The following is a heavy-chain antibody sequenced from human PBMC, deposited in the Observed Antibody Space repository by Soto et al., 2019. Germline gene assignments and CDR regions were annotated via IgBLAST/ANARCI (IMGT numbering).Heavy chain of an antibody. V-gene: IGHV3-23*01. Sequence: GGSLRLSCAASGFSFSSYAMSWVRQAPGNGLEWVSSLTAGGGSTYHADSVKGRFTISRDNSKNTLYLQMNSLRAEDTAIYYCAKDSYGSGTDYFYGMDVRGQGTTVTVSS. D-gene: IGHD3-10*01. CDR1: GFSFSSYA. CDR3: AKDSYGSGTDYFYGMDV. J-gene: IGHJ6*02. CDR2: LTAGGGST.